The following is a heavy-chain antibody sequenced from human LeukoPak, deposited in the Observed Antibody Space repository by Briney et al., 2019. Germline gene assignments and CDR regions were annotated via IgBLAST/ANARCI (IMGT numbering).Heavy chain of an antibody. V-gene: IGHV1-18*04. CDR1: GYTFTSYY. CDR3: ARDTWVPAAPNWFDP. CDR2: ISAYNGNT. Sequence: ASVKVSCKASGYTFTSYYMHWVRQAPGQGLEWMGWISAYNGNTNYAQKLQGRVTMTTDTSTSTAYMELRSLRSDDTAVYYCARDTWVPAAPNWFDPWGQGTLVTVSS. J-gene: IGHJ5*02. D-gene: IGHD2-2*01.